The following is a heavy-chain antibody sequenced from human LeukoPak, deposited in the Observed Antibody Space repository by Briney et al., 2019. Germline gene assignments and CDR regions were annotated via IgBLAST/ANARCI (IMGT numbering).Heavy chain of an antibody. J-gene: IGHJ6*03. V-gene: IGHV4-59*01. CDR1: GGSISSYY. CDR3: ARHHLEWELLGYYYYYMDV. CDR2: IYYSGST. Sequence: PSETLSLTCTVSGGSISSYYWSWIRQPPGKGLEWIGYIYYSGSTNYNPSLKSRVTISVDTSKNQFSLKLSSVTAADTAVYYCARHHLEWELLGYYYYYMDVWGKGTTVTVPS. D-gene: IGHD1-26*01.